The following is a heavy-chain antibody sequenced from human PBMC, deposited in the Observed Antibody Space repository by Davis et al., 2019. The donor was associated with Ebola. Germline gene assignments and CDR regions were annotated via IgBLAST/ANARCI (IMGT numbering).Heavy chain of an antibody. D-gene: IGHD3-3*01. CDR2: IYYSGST. CDR3: ASQVFLTIFGVVIYFDY. V-gene: IGHV4-61*01. Sequence: MPSETLSLTCTVSGGSISSGSYYWSWIRQPPGKGLEWIGYIYYSGSTNYNPSLKSRVTISVDTSKNQFSLKLSSVTAADTAVYYCASQVFLTIFGVVIYFDYWGQGTLVTVSS. J-gene: IGHJ4*02. CDR1: GGSISSGSYY.